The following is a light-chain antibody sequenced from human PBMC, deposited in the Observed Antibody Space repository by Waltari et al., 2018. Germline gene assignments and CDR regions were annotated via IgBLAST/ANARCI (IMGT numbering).Light chain of an antibody. V-gene: IGLV2-14*01. CDR1: GTDIGGFDF. Sequence: QSALTQPPAVSGSPGQSITISCTGAGTDIGGFDFVSWYQQHPGEVPKLLISGVSDRPSGISPRFSGSKSGSTASLTISGLQAEDEADYFCASYTNTNTLLIFGGGTKLTVL. J-gene: IGLJ2*01. CDR3: ASYTNTNTLLI. CDR2: GVS.